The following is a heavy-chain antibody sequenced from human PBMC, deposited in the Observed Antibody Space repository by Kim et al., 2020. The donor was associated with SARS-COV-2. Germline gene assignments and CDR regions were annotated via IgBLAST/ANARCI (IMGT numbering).Heavy chain of an antibody. D-gene: IGHD3-3*02. V-gene: IGHV3-30*18. CDR3: AKAAHRIFVVVGPPPDS. CDR2: ISYDGSNT. CDR1: GFTFSSYG. Sequence: GGSLRLSCAASGFTFSSYGMHWVRQAPGKGLEWVAVISYDGSNTYYADSVKGRFTISRDNSKSTLYLQMNSLRAEDTAVYYCAKAAHRIFVVVGPPPDSCGPGNLVSVSS. J-gene: IGHJ5*01.